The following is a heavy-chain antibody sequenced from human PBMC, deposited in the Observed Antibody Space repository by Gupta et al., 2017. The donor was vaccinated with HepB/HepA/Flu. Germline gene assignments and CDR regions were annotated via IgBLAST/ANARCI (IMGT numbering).Heavy chain of an antibody. Sequence: QVQLQESGPGLVKPSQTLSLTCTVSGGSISRGGYFWSWIRQHPGKGLEWIGYIYDSGSTYYNPSLRSRVTISVDTSKNQFSLKLTSLTAADTAVYYCARELRYCTSTTCYTGQNWFDPWGQGTLVTVSS. J-gene: IGHJ5*02. CDR2: IYDSGST. V-gene: IGHV4-31*03. CDR1: GGSISRGGYF. CDR3: ARELRYCTSTTCYTGQNWFDP. D-gene: IGHD2-2*02.